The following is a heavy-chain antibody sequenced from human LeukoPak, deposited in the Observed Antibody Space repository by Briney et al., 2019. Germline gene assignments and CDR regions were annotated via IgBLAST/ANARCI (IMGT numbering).Heavy chain of an antibody. Sequence: GGSLRLSCAASGFTFTTPGMHWVRQAPGKGLEWMALISSDGNSKDYADSVKRRFTISRHNSKNTVSVQMNSLRAEDTAIYYCAKWRRGHYYGSGTELDYWGQGTLVTVSS. CDR3: AKWRRGHYYGSGTELDY. CDR2: ISSDGNSK. V-gene: IGHV3-30*18. J-gene: IGHJ4*02. D-gene: IGHD3-10*01. CDR1: GFTFTTPG.